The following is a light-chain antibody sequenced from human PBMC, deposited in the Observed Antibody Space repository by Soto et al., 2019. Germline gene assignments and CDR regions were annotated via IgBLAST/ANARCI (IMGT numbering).Light chain of an antibody. CDR2: KAS. CDR3: QHYQSYSEA. CDR1: QTISSW. V-gene: IGKV1-5*03. J-gene: IGKJ1*01. Sequence: DIQMTQSPSTLSGSVGDRVTITCRASQTISSWLAWYQQKPGKAPKLLIYKASTLKSGVTSRFSGSGSGTEFTLPSSNLQPDDFAAYYCQHYQSYSEAFGQGTKVELK.